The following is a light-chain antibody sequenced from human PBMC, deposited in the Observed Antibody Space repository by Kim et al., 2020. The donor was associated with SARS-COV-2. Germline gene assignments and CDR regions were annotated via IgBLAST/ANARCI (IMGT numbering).Light chain of an antibody. J-gene: IGLJ3*02. CDR2: STD. CDR1: TGAGTSGSL. Sequence: PAETVTLPSASNTGAGTSGSLANWFQQKPGQAPRTLIYSTDNKHSWTPARFSGSVLGGKAALTLSGVQPEDEAEYFCLLHYGVYWMFGGGTQLTVL. V-gene: IGLV7-43*01. CDR3: LLHYGVYWM.